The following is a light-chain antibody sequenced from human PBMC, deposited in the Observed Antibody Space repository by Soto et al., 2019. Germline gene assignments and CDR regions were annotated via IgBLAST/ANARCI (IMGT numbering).Light chain of an antibody. CDR2: DNN. CDR1: SSKIGNIY. CDR3: GTWDSSLSAGV. Sequence: QSVLTQPPSVFAAPGQKVTISCFGSSSKIGNIYVSWYQQLPGTAPKLLIYDNNKRPSGIPDRLSGSQSGTSATLGITGLQTGDEADYYCGTWDSSLSAGVFGAGTQLTVL. J-gene: IGLJ2*01. V-gene: IGLV1-51*01.